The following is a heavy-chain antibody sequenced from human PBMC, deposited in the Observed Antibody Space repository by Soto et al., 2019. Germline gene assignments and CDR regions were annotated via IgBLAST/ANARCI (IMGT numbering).Heavy chain of an antibody. D-gene: IGHD2-15*01. Sequence: ASVKVSCKASGYTFTSYGISWVRQAPGQGLEWMGWISAYNGNTNYAQKLQGRVTMTTDTSTSTAYMELRSLRSDDTAVYYCARSTDIAVSTSVRCFDYWGQGTLVTVSS. CDR1: GYTFTSYG. V-gene: IGHV1-18*04. CDR2: ISAYNGNT. J-gene: IGHJ4*02. CDR3: ARSTDIAVSTSVRCFDY.